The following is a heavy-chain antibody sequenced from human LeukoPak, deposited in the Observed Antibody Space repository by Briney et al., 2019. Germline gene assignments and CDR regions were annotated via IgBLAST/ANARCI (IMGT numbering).Heavy chain of an antibody. CDR1: GYTFTGYY. J-gene: IGHJ1*01. CDR3: AREDYGDYSVYFQH. V-gene: IGHV1-2*02. CDR2: INPNSGGS. D-gene: IGHD4-17*01. Sequence: ASVKVSCKASGYTFTGYYMHWVRQAPGQGLEWMGWINPNSGGSNYAQKFQGRVTMTRDTSISTAYMELSRLRSDDPAVYYCAREDYGDYSVYFQHWGQGTLVTVSS.